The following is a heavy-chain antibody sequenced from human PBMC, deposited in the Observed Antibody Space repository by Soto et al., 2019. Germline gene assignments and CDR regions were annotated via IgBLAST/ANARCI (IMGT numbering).Heavy chain of an antibody. V-gene: IGHV1-58*01. J-gene: IGHJ5*02. Sequence: SVKVSCKASGLTFTSSAVQWVRQARGQRLEWIGWIVVGSGNTNYAQKFQERVTITRDMSTSTAYMELSSLRSEDTAVYYCAADKDYDILTGPYNWFDPWGQGTLVTVSS. D-gene: IGHD3-9*01. CDR1: GLTFTSSA. CDR2: IVVGSGNT. CDR3: AADKDYDILTGPYNWFDP.